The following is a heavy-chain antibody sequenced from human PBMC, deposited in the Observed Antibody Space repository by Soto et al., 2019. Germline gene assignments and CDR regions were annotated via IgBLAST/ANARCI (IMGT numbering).Heavy chain of an antibody. Sequence: SLRLSCAASGFTFSTYSMNWVRQAPGKGLEWVSSISSSSSYIYYADSVKGRFTISRDNAKNSLYLQMNSLRAEDTAVYYCARYDSSGYYWPYYYYGMDVWGQGTTVTV. CDR1: GFTFSTYS. CDR3: ARYDSSGYYWPYYYYGMDV. CDR2: ISSSSSYI. J-gene: IGHJ6*02. D-gene: IGHD3-22*01. V-gene: IGHV3-21*01.